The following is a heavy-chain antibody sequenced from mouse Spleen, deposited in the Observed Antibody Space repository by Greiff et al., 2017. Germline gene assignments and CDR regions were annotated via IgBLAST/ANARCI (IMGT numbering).Heavy chain of an antibody. D-gene: IGHD6-1*01. CDR1: GYTFTSYW. J-gene: IGHJ2*01. V-gene: IGHV1-61*01. CDR3: TPLTYYFDY. Sequence: QVQLQQPGAELVRPGSSVKLSCKASGYTFTSYWMDWVKQRPGQGLEWIGNIYPSDSETHYNQKFKDKAILTADKSSSTAYMELRSLTSEDSAVYYCTPLTYYFDYWGQGTTLTVSS. CDR2: IYPSDSET.